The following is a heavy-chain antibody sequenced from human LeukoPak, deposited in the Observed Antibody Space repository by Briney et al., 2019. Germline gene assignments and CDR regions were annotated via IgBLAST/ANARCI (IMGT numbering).Heavy chain of an antibody. D-gene: IGHD3-10*01. CDR1: GYTLTELS. Sequence: ASVKVSCKVSGYTLTELSMHWVRQAPGKGLEWMGGFDPDDGETIYAQKFQGRVTMTEDTSTDTAYMELSSLRSEDTAVYYCATRGGSGRFSENWFDPRGQGTLVTVSS. CDR3: ATRGGSGRFSENWFDP. V-gene: IGHV1-24*01. CDR2: FDPDDGET. J-gene: IGHJ5*02.